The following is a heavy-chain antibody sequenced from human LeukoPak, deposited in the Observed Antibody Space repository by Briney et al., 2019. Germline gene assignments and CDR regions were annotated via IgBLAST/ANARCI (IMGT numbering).Heavy chain of an antibody. CDR3: ARAPYYDILTGYSLWAFDI. CDR1: GGSISSGSYY. Sequence: PSETLSLTCTVSGGSISSGSYYWSWIRQPAGKGLEWIGRIYTSGSTNYNPSLKSRVTISVDTSKNQFSLKLSSVTAADTAVYYCARAPYYDILTGYSLWAFDIWGQGTMVTVSS. CDR2: IYTSGST. J-gene: IGHJ3*02. D-gene: IGHD3-9*01. V-gene: IGHV4-61*02.